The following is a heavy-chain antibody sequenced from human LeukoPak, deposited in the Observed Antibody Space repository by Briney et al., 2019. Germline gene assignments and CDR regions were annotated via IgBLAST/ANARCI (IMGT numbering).Heavy chain of an antibody. CDR2: INHSGST. J-gene: IGHJ4*02. V-gene: IGHV4-34*01. Sequence: PSETLSLTCAVYGGSFSGYYWSWIRQPPGKGLEWIGEINHSGSTNYNPSLKSRVTISVDTSKNQFSLKLSSVTAADTAVYYCARAVRGRGYGLSYWGQGTLVTVSS. CDR3: ARAVRGRGYGLSY. D-gene: IGHD5-18*01. CDR1: GGSFSGYY.